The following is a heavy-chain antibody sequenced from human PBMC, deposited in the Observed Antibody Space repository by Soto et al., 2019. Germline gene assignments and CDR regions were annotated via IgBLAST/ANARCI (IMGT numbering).Heavy chain of an antibody. CDR2: ISGSGGST. Sequence: EVQLLESGGGLVQPGGSLRLSCAASGFTFSSYAMSWVRQAPGKGLEWVSAISGSGGSTYYADSVKGRFTISRDNSKNSLYLQMNSLRAEDTAVYYCAKGKSYYYYYMDVWGKGTTVTVSS. CDR1: GFTFSSYA. J-gene: IGHJ6*03. V-gene: IGHV3-23*01. CDR3: AKGKSYYYYYMDV.